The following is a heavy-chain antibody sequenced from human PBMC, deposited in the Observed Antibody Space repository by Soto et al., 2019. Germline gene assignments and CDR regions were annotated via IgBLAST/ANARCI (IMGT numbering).Heavy chain of an antibody. J-gene: IGHJ4*02. V-gene: IGHV4-59*02. CDR3: ARAKSNYQTFDN. D-gene: IGHD4-4*01. Sequence: SETLSLTCTVSGASVSSYYWSWIRQPPGKGLEWIGYIYYSGSTNYNPSLKSRVTISVDTSKNQFSLGLSSVTAADTAVYYCARAKSNYQTFDNWGQASKVTVSS. CDR2: IYYSGST. CDR1: GASVSSYY.